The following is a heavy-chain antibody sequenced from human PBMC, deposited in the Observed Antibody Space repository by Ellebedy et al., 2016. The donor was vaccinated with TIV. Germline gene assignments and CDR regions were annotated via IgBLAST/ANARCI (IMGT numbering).Heavy chain of an antibody. CDR3: AAWKLQQPKVVY. CDR1: VGSLSGYI. V-gene: IGHV4-34*01. J-gene: IGHJ4*02. CDR2: TDHSGGT. Sequence: GSLRLXCAVDVGSLSGYIWTWIRQPPPKGLEWIGETDHSGGTKINTSLKSRVTISLDTSQNQLSLKLSSVTAADTAMYYCAAWKLQQPKVVYWGQGTLVTVSS. D-gene: IGHD6-13*01.